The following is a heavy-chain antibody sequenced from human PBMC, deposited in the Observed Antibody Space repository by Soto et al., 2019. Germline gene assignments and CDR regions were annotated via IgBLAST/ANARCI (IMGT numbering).Heavy chain of an antibody. CDR3: ATRSRWGQYGMDV. CDR1: RGTFSSFA. Sequence: SVKFSCNASRGTFSSFAISWVRQAPGQGLEWRGGIIPIFGASNYXXKFQVRVXXTSDGSTSIAXVELSXLACEETAVYYCATRSRWGQYGMDVWGQGTTVTVSS. D-gene: IGHD3-16*01. CDR2: IIPIFGAS. J-gene: IGHJ6*02. V-gene: IGHV1-69*13.